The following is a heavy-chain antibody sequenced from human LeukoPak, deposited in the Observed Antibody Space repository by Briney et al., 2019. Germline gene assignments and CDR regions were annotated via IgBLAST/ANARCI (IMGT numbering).Heavy chain of an antibody. CDR1: GFTFGDYA. J-gene: IGHJ6*02. Sequence: GGSLRLSCTASGFTFGDYAMSWFRQAPGKGLEWVGFIRGKAYGGTTEYAASVKGRFTISRDDSKSIAYLQMNSLKTEDTAVYYCTSDVAHYYDSSGLYYYYGMDVWGQGTTVTVSS. CDR3: TSDVAHYYDSSGLYYYYGMDV. CDR2: IRGKAYGGTT. D-gene: IGHD3-22*01. V-gene: IGHV3-49*03.